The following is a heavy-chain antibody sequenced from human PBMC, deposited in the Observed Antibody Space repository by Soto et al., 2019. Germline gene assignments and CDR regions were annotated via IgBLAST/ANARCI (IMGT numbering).Heavy chain of an antibody. CDR3: ARYRGYFDY. CDR1: GGSVSSGSYY. Sequence: PWETLSLTCTVSGGSVSSGSYYWSWIRQPPGKGLEWIGYIYYSGSTNYNPSLKSRVTISVDTSKNQFSLELSSVTAADTAVYYCARYRGYFDYWGQGTLVTVSS. CDR2: IYYSGST. V-gene: IGHV4-61*01. J-gene: IGHJ4*02.